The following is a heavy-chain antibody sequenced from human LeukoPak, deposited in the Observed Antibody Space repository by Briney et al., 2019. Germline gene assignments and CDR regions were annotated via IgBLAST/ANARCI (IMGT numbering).Heavy chain of an antibody. Sequence: SQTLSLTCTVSGGSISSGSYYWSWIRQPPGKGLEWIGYIYYSGSTSYNPSLKSRVTISVDTSKNQFSLKLSSVTAADTAVYYCARGETLGSGSYDLWFDPWGQGTLVTVSS. J-gene: IGHJ5*02. V-gene: IGHV4-61*01. CDR3: ARGETLGSGSYDLWFDP. CDR2: IYYSGST. D-gene: IGHD3-10*01. CDR1: GGSISSGSYY.